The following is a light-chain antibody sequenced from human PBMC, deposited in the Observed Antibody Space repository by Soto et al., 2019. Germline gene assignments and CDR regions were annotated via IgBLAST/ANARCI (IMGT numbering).Light chain of an antibody. CDR2: EVS. CDR3: SSFKGTNSFV. V-gene: IGLV2-8*01. CDR1: SSNIGGNS. J-gene: IGLJ1*01. Sequence: QSVMTQPPSVSAAPGQKVTISCSGSSSNIGGNSVSWYQQRPGEAPKLIIYEVSKRPSGVPDRIFASKSGNTASLTVSGLQADDEANYYCSSFKGTNSFVFGTGTKVTVL.